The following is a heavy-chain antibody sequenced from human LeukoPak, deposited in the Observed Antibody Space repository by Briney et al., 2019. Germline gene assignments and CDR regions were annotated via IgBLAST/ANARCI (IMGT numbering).Heavy chain of an antibody. Sequence: GGSLRLSCAASGFTVSSNYMSWVRQAPGKGLEWVSVIYSGGSTYYADSVKGRFTISRDNSKNTLYLQMNSLRAEDTAVYYCARDPTASGNSPHPYYYWGQGTLVTVSS. V-gene: IGHV3-53*01. CDR2: IYSGGST. CDR1: GFTVSSNY. CDR3: ARDPTASGNSPHPYYY. J-gene: IGHJ4*02. D-gene: IGHD4-23*01.